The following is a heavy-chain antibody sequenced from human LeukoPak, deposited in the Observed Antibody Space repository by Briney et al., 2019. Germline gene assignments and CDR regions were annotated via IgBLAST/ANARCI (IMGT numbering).Heavy chain of an antibody. CDR2: IHYSGST. CDR1: RFSLSTSGVG. V-gene: IGHV4-61*08. Sequence: SGPTLVKPTQPLTLTCTFSRFSLSTSGVGVSWIRQPPAKGLEWIGYIHYSGSTNYNPSLKSRVTMSVDTSKNQFSLKLRSVTAADTAVYYCTRGVHPSPWGQGTLVTVSS. J-gene: IGHJ5*02. CDR3: TRGVHPSP.